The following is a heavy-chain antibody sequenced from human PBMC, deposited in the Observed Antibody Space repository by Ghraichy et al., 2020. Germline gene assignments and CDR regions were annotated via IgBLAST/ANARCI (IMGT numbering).Heavy chain of an antibody. V-gene: IGHV3-53*01. CDR1: GFTVSSNY. CDR2: IYSGGST. J-gene: IGHJ3*02. CDR3: ARDYSSGYYDAFDI. Sequence: GESLNISCAASGFTVSSNYMSWVRQAPGKGLEWVSVIYSGGSTYYADSVKGRFTISRDNSKNTLYLQMNSLRAEDTAVYYCARDYSSGYYDAFDIWGQGTMVTVSS. D-gene: IGHD3-22*01.